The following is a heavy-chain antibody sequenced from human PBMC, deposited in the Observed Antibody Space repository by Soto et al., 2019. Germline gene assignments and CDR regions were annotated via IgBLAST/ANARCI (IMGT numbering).Heavy chain of an antibody. J-gene: IGHJ3*01. Sequence: TLSLTCTVSGGSISIDNYFWSWIRQHPGKGLEWIGYIDYIGRAYYNPSLKSRVTTSVDTSKNQFSLRLSSVTVADTATYYCAREVKSAAASDAFDLWGQGTVVIVSS. D-gene: IGHD6-13*01. CDR3: AREVKSAAASDAFDL. CDR1: GGSISIDNYF. CDR2: IDYIGRA. V-gene: IGHV4-31*02.